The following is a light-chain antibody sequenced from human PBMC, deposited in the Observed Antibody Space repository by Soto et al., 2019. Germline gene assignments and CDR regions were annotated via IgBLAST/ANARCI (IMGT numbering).Light chain of an antibody. CDR3: VQALQTPPT. CDR2: LGS. CDR1: QSLLHSNGYNY. Sequence: DIVMTQSPLSLPVTPGEPASISCRSSQSLLHSNGYNYLDWYLQKPGQSPQLLIYLGSNRASGVPDRFSGSGSGTEFTLKISRVEAEDVGVYYCVQALQTPPTFGQGTKLEIK. V-gene: IGKV2-28*01. J-gene: IGKJ2*01.